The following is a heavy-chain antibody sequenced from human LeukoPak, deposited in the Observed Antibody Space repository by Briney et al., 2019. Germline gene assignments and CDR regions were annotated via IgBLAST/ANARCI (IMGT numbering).Heavy chain of an antibody. D-gene: IGHD2-2*01. J-gene: IGHJ5*02. CDR3: ARLLGYCSSTSCGRGWFDP. CDR2: IYYSGST. V-gene: IGHV4-59*08. CDR1: GGSISSYY. Sequence: SETLSLTCTVSGGSISSYYWSWIRQPPGKGLEWTGYIYYSGSTNYNPSLKSRVTISVDTSKNQFSLKLSSVTAADTAVYYCARLLGYCSSTSCGRGWFDPWGQGTLVTVSS.